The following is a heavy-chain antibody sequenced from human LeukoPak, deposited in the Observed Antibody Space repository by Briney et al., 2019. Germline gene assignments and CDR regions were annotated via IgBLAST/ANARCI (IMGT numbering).Heavy chain of an antibody. CDR1: GFTFDDYA. J-gene: IGHJ4*02. V-gene: IGHV3-9*01. D-gene: IGHD6-19*01. CDR3: AKDKEAVAGTGCGFND. CDR2: ISWNSGSI. Sequence: GGSLRLSCAASGFTFDDYAMHWVRQAPGKGLEWVSGISWNSGSIGYADSVKGRFTISRDNAKNSLYLQMNSLRAEDTALYYCAKDKEAVAGTGCGFNDWGQGTLVTVSS.